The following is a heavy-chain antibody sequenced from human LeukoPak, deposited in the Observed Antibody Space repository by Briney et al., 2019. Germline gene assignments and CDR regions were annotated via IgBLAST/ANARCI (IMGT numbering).Heavy chain of an antibody. CDR2: ISAYNGNT. Sequence: ASVKVSCKASGYTFTGYYMHWVRQAPGQGLEWMGWISAYNGNTNYAQKLQGRVTITTDTSTSTAYMELRSLRSDDTAVYYCARDRWRGSSGYAKSFDIWGQGTMVTVSS. V-gene: IGHV1-18*04. D-gene: IGHD6-13*01. CDR1: GYTFTGYY. CDR3: ARDRWRGSSGYAKSFDI. J-gene: IGHJ3*02.